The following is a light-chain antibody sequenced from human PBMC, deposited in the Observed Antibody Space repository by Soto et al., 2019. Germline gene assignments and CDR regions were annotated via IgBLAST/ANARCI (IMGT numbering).Light chain of an antibody. V-gene: IGLV4-69*01. CDR3: QTWGTGAHVV. Sequence: QPVLTQSPSASASLGASVKLTCTLSSGHSRYAIAWHQQQPEKGPRYLMNLNSDGSHSKGDGIPDRFSGSSSGAERYLTISSLQSEDEADYYCQTWGTGAHVVFGGGTKLTVL. CDR2: LNSDGSH. J-gene: IGLJ2*01. CDR1: SGHSRYA.